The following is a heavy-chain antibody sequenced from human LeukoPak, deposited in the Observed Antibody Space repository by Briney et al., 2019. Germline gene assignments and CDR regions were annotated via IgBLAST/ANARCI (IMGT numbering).Heavy chain of an antibody. CDR2: INPSGGST. Sequence: ASVKVSCKASGYTFTGYYMHWVRQAPGQGLEWMGWINPSGGSTSYAQKFQGRVTMTRDMSTNTVYMELSSLRSDDTAVYYCARDGISRYGAFDIWGHGTMITVSS. CDR3: ARDGISRYGAFDI. CDR1: GYTFTGYY. D-gene: IGHD5-18*01. J-gene: IGHJ3*02. V-gene: IGHV1-46*01.